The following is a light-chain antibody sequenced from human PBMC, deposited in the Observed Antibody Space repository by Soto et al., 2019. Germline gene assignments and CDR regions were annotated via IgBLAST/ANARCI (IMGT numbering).Light chain of an antibody. J-gene: IGKJ1*01. CDR2: GTS. Sequence: DIQMTQSPSSLSASVGDRVTITCRASQSITNLLNWYQHKPGQAPKLLIYGTSSLITGVPSRFSGSGSGTDFTLTISGLQLEDFATYYCQQTYSSLWTFGQGTTV. CDR3: QQTYSSLWT. CDR1: QSITNL. V-gene: IGKV1-39*01.